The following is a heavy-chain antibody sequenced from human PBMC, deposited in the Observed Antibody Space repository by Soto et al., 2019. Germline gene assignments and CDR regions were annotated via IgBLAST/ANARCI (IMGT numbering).Heavy chain of an antibody. CDR2: IYYSGST. Sequence: QVQLQESGPGLVKPSQTLSLSCTVSGGSLSSGGYYWSWIRQHPGKGLEWIGFIYYSGSTYYNPSLKSRVIISVDTSQNQFSLKLSSVTAADTAVYYCARDTQRGYSGYFDSWGQGTLVTVSS. V-gene: IGHV4-31*03. CDR1: GGSLSSGGYY. J-gene: IGHJ4*02. CDR3: ARDTQRGYSGYFDS. D-gene: IGHD5-12*01.